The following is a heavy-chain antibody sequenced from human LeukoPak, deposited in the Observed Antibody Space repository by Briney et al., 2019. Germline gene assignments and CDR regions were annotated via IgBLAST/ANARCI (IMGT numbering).Heavy chain of an antibody. V-gene: IGHV3-48*04. CDR2: ISSDSSSI. Sequence: GGSLRLSCATSGISFSTYSMNWVRQAPGKGLEWISYISSDSSSIYYADSVKGRFTISRDNAKNSLYLQMNSLRAEDTAMYYCARDSSGYHYYWFDPWGQGTLVTVSS. CDR1: GISFSTYS. D-gene: IGHD3-22*01. CDR3: ARDSSGYHYYWFDP. J-gene: IGHJ5*02.